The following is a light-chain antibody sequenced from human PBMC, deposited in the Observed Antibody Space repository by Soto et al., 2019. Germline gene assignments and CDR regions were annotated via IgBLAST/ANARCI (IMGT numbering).Light chain of an antibody. CDR1: QGIGDT. CDR2: DRS. J-gene: IGKJ4*01. CDR3: HSYKNCPLT. Sequence: EVVMTQSPATLSVSPGEGATLSCKASQGIGDTLAWYQHKPGETPRLLIYDRSTRAAGVPARFSGSRSGTEFTLPINSRRVEDFAVYFLHSYKNCPLTWGGGTKGKIK. V-gene: IGKV3-15*01.